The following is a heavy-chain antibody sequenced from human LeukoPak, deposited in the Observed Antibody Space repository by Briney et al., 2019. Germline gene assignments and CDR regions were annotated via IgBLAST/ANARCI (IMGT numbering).Heavy chain of an antibody. J-gene: IGHJ6*02. D-gene: IGHD2-2*01. CDR2: IYSGGST. CDR1: GFTVSSNY. Sequence: GGSLRLSCAASGFTVSSNYMSWVRQAPGKGLEWVSVIYSGGSTYYADSVKGRFTISRDNSKNTLYLQMNSLRAEDTAVYYCAREGPVPPHYYYYGMDVWGQGTTVTVSS. V-gene: IGHV3-66*02. CDR3: AREGPVPPHYYYYGMDV.